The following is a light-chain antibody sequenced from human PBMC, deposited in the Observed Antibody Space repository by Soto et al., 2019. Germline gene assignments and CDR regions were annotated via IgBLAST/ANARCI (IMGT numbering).Light chain of an antibody. CDR3: QQYAASVT. CDR2: GAS. Sequence: EIVLTQSPGTLSLSPGERATLSCRASQSISSSYLSWYQQKPGQAPRLLVYGASTRATVIPDRFSGSGSWTDFTLIISRLEPEDFAVYYCQQYAASVTFGGGTKVEIK. CDR1: QSISSSY. V-gene: IGKV3-20*01. J-gene: IGKJ4*01.